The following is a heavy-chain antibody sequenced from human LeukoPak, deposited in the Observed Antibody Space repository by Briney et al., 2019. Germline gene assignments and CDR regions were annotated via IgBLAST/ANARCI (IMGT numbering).Heavy chain of an antibody. J-gene: IGHJ3*02. CDR1: GYTFTSYG. D-gene: IGHD3-22*01. Sequence: ASVKVSCKPSGYTFTSYGISWVRQAPGQGLEWVGWIAAYQGKIAYAQKFQGRVTMTRDTSTSTVYMELSSLRSEDTALYYCARDDARYYDSSGYPYNAFDIWGQGTMVTVSS. V-gene: IGHV1-18*01. CDR2: IAAYQGKI. CDR3: ARDDARYYDSSGYPYNAFDI.